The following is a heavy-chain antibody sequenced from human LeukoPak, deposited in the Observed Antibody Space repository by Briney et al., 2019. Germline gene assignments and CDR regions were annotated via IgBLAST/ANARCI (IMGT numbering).Heavy chain of an antibody. Sequence: ASVKVSCKASGGTFSSYAISWVRQAPGQGLEWMGWISAYNGNTNYAQKLQGRVTMTTDTSTSTAYMELRSLRSDDTAVYYCAREANLSGFYHYYGMDVWGQGTTVTVSS. J-gene: IGHJ6*02. CDR2: ISAYNGNT. CDR1: GGTFSSYA. V-gene: IGHV1-18*01. D-gene: IGHD6-25*01. CDR3: AREANLSGFYHYYGMDV.